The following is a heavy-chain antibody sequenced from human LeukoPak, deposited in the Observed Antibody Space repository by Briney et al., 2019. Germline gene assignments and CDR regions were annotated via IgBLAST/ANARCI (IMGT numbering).Heavy chain of an antibody. Sequence: PWGSLRLSCAASGFSFSSYRMNWVRQAPGKGLEWVESISSNNGYIYYADSVKGRFTISRDNGENSLHLQMNSLRAEDAAVYYCARDLGTRKSIAFADWGQGTLVTVSS. CDR2: ISSNNGYI. J-gene: IGHJ4*02. CDR3: ARDLGTRKSIAFAD. V-gene: IGHV3-21*01. D-gene: IGHD6-6*01. CDR1: GFSFSSYR.